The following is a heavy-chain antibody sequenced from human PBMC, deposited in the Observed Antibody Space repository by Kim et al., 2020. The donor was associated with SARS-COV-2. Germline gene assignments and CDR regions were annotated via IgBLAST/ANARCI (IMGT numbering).Heavy chain of an antibody. D-gene: IGHD3-22*01. CDR1: GFTFSSYG. Sequence: GGSLRLSCAASGFTFSSYGMHWVRQAPGKGLEWVAVISYDGSNKYYADSVKGRFTISRDNSKNTLYLQMNSLRAEDTAVYYCAKDHITMTDWGQGTLVTVSS. CDR2: ISYDGSNK. J-gene: IGHJ4*02. V-gene: IGHV3-30*18. CDR3: AKDHITMTD.